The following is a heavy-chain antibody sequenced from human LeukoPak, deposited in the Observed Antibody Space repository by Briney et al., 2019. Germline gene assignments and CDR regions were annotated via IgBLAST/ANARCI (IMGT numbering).Heavy chain of an antibody. Sequence: SETLSLTCNVSGGSISSYYWSWIRQPPGKGLEWIGYIYDSGKTNYNPSLKSRVTISVDTSKNQFSLKLSSVTAADTAVYYCARDLRGTSCYDYWGQGAPVTVSS. CDR1: GGSISSYY. CDR2: IYDSGKT. D-gene: IGHD2-2*01. V-gene: IGHV4-59*01. J-gene: IGHJ4*02. CDR3: ARDLRGTSCYDY.